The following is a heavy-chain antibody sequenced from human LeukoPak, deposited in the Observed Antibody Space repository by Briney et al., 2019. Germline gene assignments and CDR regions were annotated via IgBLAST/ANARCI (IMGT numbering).Heavy chain of an antibody. V-gene: IGHV1-18*01. D-gene: IGHD3-22*01. Sequence: ASVKVSCTASGYTFTSYGISWVRQAPGQGLEWMGWISAYNGNTNYAQKLQGRVTMTTDTSTSTAYMQLRSLRSDDTAVYYCARGWYYYDSSGYYSIDAFDIWGQGTMVTVSS. CDR1: GYTFTSYG. CDR2: ISAYNGNT. CDR3: ARGWYYYDSSGYYSIDAFDI. J-gene: IGHJ3*02.